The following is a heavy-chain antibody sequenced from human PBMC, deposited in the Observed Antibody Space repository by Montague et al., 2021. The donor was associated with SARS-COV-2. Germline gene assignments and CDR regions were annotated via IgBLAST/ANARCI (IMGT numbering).Heavy chain of an antibody. Sequence: SETLSLTCAVSGDSISSSNYWCWVSQPPAKGLLWFGEINHGGSSXYNPSLKSRVTMLIDESRNQFSLSLSSLTAADTAVYYCARLDGLGYWGQGTLVAVSS. CDR3: ARLDGLGY. CDR1: GDSISSSNY. J-gene: IGHJ4*02. V-gene: IGHV4-4*02. CDR2: INHGGSS. D-gene: IGHD3/OR15-3a*01.